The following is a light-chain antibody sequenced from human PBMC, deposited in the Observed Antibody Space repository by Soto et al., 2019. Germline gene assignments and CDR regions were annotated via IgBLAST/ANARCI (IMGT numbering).Light chain of an antibody. J-gene: IGKJ1*01. V-gene: IGKV1-39*01. CDR2: AAS. CDR3: QKSDSTPWT. CDR1: QSISNH. Sequence: DIQMTQSPSSLSASVEDRVIITCRASQSISNHLNWYQQKPGKAPKLLIFAASSLQSGVPSRFSGSGSGTNFTLTISDLQPEDFTTYYCQKSDSTPWTFGQGTKVDIK.